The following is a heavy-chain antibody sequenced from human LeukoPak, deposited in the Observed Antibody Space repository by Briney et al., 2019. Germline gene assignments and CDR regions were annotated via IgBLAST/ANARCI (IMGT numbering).Heavy chain of an antibody. D-gene: IGHD2-2*02. V-gene: IGHV3-30-3*01. CDR3: ARDLVGVVVPAAIGWFDP. Sequence: GRSLRLSCAASGFTFSSYAMHWVRQAPGKGLEWVAVISYDGSNKYYADSVKGRFTISRDNSKNTLHLQMNSLRAEDTAVYYCARDLVGVVVPAAIGWFDPWGQGTLVTVSS. CDR1: GFTFSSYA. CDR2: ISYDGSNK. J-gene: IGHJ5*02.